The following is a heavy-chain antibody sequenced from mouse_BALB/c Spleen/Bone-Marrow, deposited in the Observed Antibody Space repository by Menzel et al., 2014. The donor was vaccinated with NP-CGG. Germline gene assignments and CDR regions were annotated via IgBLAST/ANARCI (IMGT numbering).Heavy chain of an antibody. CDR2: IWAGGST. J-gene: IGHJ4*01. CDR1: RFSLTSYG. D-gene: IGHD2-14*01. CDR3: ARVGYRYDGYTMDY. Sequence: VMLVESGPGLVSPSQRLSIPCTVSRFSLTSYGVHWVRRPPGKGLEWLGVIWAGGSTNYNSALMSRLSISKDNSKSQVFLKMNSLQTDDTAMYYCARVGYRYDGYTMDYWGQGTSVTVSS. V-gene: IGHV2-9*02.